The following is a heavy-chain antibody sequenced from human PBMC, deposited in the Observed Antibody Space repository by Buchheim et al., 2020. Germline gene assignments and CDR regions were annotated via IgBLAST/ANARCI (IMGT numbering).Heavy chain of an antibody. V-gene: IGHV4-39*07. CDR1: GGSISSSSYY. CDR2: IYYSGST. J-gene: IGHJ6*02. D-gene: IGHD6-6*01. CDR3: ARDIAAQFDHYYGMDV. Sequence: QLQLQESGPGLVKPSETLSLTCTVSGGSISSSSYYWGWIRQPPGKGLEWIGSIYYSGSTYYNPSLKSRVTISVDTSKNPFSLKLSSVTAADTAVYYCARDIAAQFDHYYGMDVWGQGTT.